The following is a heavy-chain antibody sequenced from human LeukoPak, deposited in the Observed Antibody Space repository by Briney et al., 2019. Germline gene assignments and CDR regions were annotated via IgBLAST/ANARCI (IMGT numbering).Heavy chain of an antibody. CDR1: GFTFSSYA. J-gene: IGHJ3*02. Sequence: GGSLRLSCAASGFTFSSYAMSWVRQAPGKRLEWVSAISGSGGSTYYADSVKGRFTISRDNSKNTLYLQMNSLRAEDTAVYYCAKDSSGYLHFDIWGQGTMVTVSS. D-gene: IGHD3-22*01. CDR3: AKDSSGYLHFDI. V-gene: IGHV3-23*01. CDR2: ISGSGGST.